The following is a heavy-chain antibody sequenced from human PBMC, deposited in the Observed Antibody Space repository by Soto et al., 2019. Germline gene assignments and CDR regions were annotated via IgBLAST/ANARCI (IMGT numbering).Heavy chain of an antibody. D-gene: IGHD3-10*01. CDR1: GGSISSGGYS. V-gene: IGHV4-30-2*01. CDR3: ARTAPTLNYYGSGSYYRATSY. J-gene: IGHJ4*02. Sequence: SETLSLTCAVSGGSISSGGYSWSWIRQPPGKGLEWIGYIYHSGSTYYNPSLKSRVTISVDRSKNQFSLKLSSVTAADTAVYYFARTAPTLNYYGSGSYYRATSYWGQGTLVTVSS. CDR2: IYHSGST.